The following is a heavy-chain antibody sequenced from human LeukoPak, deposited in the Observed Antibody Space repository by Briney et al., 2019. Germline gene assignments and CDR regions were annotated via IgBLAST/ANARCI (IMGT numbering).Heavy chain of an antibody. CDR3: AKDLGAGGGSVFQY. CDR1: GFTFSSYA. V-gene: IGHV3-23*01. J-gene: IGHJ4*02. D-gene: IGHD3-10*01. Sequence: GGSLRLSCAVSGFTFSSYAMSWVRRAPGKGLEWVSAISGSGGNTYYADSVKSRFTISRDNSKNTLYLQMNSLRAEDTAVYYCAKDLGAGGGSVFQYWGQGILVTVSS. CDR2: ISGSGGNT.